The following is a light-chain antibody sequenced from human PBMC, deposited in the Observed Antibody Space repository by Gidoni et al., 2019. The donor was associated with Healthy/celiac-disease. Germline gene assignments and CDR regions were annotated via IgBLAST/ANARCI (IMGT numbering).Light chain of an antibody. V-gene: IGKV2-28*01. J-gene: IGKJ1*01. CDR1: QSLLHSNGYSY. CDR3: MQALQTPWT. CDR2: FGS. Sequence: DIVMNQSPLSLPVTPGEQADIPCRSSQSLLHSNGYSYLDWYLQKPGQSPQLLIYFGSNRASGVPDRFSGSGSGTDFTLKISRVEAEDVGVYYCMQALQTPWTFGQGTKVEIK.